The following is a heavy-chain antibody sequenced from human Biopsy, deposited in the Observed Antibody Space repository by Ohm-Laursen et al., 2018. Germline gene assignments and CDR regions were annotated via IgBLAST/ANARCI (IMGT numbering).Heavy chain of an antibody. CDR3: ASDGKRWNSSPYFSCPFDI. V-gene: IGHV3-30*03. D-gene: IGHD1-7*01. CDR2: ISYDGSGA. Sequence: SLRLSCAASGLTFTSYSMHWVRQAPGKGLEWVAVISYDGSGAYYADSLQGRFIISRDNAKSTVDLQMNSLRAEDTAVYFCASDGKRWNSSPYFSCPFDIWGRGTLVTVSS. CDR1: GLTFTSYS. J-gene: IGHJ2*01.